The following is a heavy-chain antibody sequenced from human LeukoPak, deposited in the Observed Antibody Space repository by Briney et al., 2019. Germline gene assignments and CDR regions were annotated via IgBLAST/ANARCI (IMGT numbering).Heavy chain of an antibody. CDR3: ARICCPASVTWYPDDY. Sequence: GASVKVSCKASGYTFTTSGISWVRQAPGQGLEGMGWISAYNGLTEFAQKFQGRVTMTSDTSTTTAYMELRGLTSDDTAVYYCARICCPASVTWYPDDYWGQGTLVTVSS. CDR1: GYTFTTSG. V-gene: IGHV1-18*01. J-gene: IGHJ4*02. D-gene: IGHD6-13*01. CDR2: ISAYNGLT.